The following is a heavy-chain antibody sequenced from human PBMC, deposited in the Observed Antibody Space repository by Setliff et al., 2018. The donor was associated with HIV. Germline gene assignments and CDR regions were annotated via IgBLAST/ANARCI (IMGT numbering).Heavy chain of an antibody. CDR1: GYTFSNYY. D-gene: IGHD5-12*01. Sequence: GASVKVSCKASGYTFSNYYIHWVRQAPGQGLEWMGIINPSAVTSYGQKFQGRLTVTRDTSTSTVYMDLSSLRSEDTAVYYCAKGRYGGYDWGTLDIWGQGTMVTVSS. V-gene: IGHV1-46*01. CDR2: INPSAVT. J-gene: IGHJ3*02. CDR3: AKGRYGGYDWGTLDI.